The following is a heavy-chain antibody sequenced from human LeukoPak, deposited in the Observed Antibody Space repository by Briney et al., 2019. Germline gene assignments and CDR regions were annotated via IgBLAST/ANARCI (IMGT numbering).Heavy chain of an antibody. D-gene: IGHD3-3*01. Sequence: GGSLRLSCAASGFIFNNYNMNWVRQAPGKGLEWVSFINTSSSYIYYADSVKGRFTISRDNSKNTLYLQMNSLRAEDTAVYYCARVILDFWSGYKDVWGKGTTVTVSS. V-gene: IGHV3-21*01. CDR1: GFIFNNYN. CDR2: INTSSSYI. CDR3: ARVILDFWSGYKDV. J-gene: IGHJ6*04.